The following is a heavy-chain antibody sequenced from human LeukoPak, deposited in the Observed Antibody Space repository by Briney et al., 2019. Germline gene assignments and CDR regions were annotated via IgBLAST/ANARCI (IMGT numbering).Heavy chain of an antibody. Sequence: PGGSLRLSCAASGFTVSSNYMSWVRQAPGKGLEWVSVIYSGGSTYYADSVKGRFTISRDNSKNTLYLQMNSLRAEDTAVYYCARDSGGTEYWFDPWGQGTLVTVSS. V-gene: IGHV3-66*01. J-gene: IGHJ5*02. CDR2: IYSGGST. CDR1: GFTVSSNY. D-gene: IGHD1-14*01. CDR3: ARDSGGTEYWFDP.